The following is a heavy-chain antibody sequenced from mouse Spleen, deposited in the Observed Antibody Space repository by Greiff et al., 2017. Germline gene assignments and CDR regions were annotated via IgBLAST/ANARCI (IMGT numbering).Heavy chain of an antibody. J-gene: IGHJ2*01. Sequence: EVKLMESGAELVRPGASVKLSCTASGFNIKDDYMHWVKQRPEQGLEWIGWIDPENGDTEYASKFQGKATITADTSSNTAYLQLSSLTSEDTAVYYCTTTTVVADYWGQGTTLTVSS. CDR3: TTTTVVADY. CDR1: GFNIKDDY. V-gene: IGHV14-4*01. D-gene: IGHD1-1*01. CDR2: IDPENGDT.